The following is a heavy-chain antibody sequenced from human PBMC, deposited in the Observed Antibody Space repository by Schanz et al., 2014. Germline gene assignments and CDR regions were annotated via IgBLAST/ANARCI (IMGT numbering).Heavy chain of an antibody. CDR3: ARLGSPHCATSDCHHDWFGP. D-gene: IGHD1-26*01. CDR1: GGSISTYY. V-gene: IGHV4-59*08. J-gene: IGHJ5*02. CDR2: IYYTGTT. Sequence: QVQLQESGPGVVKPSETLSLTCTVSGGSISTYYWSWIRQSPGKGLEWIGYIYYTGTTNYNPSLKSRVTITVDRSKTHFSRGVSSVTAADTAVYYCARLGSPHCATSDCHHDWFGPWGQGTLVTVSS.